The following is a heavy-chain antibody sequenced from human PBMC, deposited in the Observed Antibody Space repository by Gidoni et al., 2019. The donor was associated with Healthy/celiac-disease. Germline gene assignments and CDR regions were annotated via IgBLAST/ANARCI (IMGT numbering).Heavy chain of an antibody. CDR1: GGSISSYY. D-gene: IGHD4-17*01. CDR2: IYTSGST. Sequence: QVQLPESGPGLVKPSETLSLTCTVSGGSISSYYWSWIRQPAGKGLEWIGRIYTSGSTNYNPSLKSRVTMSVDTSKNQFSLKLSSVTAADTAVYYCASQATVTIRGPYFDYWGQGTLVTVSS. CDR3: ASQATVTIRGPYFDY. J-gene: IGHJ4*02. V-gene: IGHV4-4*07.